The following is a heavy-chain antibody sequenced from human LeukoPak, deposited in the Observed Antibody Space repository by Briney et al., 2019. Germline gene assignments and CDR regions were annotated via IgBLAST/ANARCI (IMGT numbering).Heavy chain of an antibody. CDR2: IYYSGST. V-gene: IGHV4-30-4*08. CDR1: GGSISSGDYY. CDR3: ARVNDQLLFDY. Sequence: SETLSLTCTVSGGSISSGDYYWSWIRQPPGKGLEWIGYIYYSGSTYYNPSLKSRVTISVDTSKNQFSLKLSSVTAADTAVYYCARVNDQLLFDYWGQGTLVTVSS. D-gene: IGHD2-2*01. J-gene: IGHJ4*02.